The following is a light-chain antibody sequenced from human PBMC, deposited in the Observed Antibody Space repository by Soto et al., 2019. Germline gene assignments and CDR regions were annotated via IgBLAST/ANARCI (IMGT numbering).Light chain of an antibody. CDR1: QTVSGN. J-gene: IGKJ2*01. V-gene: IGKV3-15*01. CDR2: AAS. CDR3: QQYNDWTLYT. Sequence: EVVMTQSPATLSVSPGERATLSCRASQTVSGNLAWYQQKPGQAPRLLIYAASTRATGIPAKFSGSGYGTEFTLTISSLQSEDFAVYYCQQYNDWTLYTFGQGTKVDIK.